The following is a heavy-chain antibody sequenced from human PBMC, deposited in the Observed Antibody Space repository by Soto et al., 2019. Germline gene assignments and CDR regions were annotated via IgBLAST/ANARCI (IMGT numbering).Heavy chain of an antibody. D-gene: IGHD1-26*01. Sequence: QVQLVESGGGVVQPGRSLRLSCAASGFTFSSYGMHWVRQAPGKGLEWVSVISYDGSNKYYADSVKGRFTICRDNSKNTLYLQVHSQGAEDKAVYCCAKDREGGAKSEDYFDYWGQGTLVTVSS. CDR2: ISYDGSNK. CDR1: GFTFSSYG. V-gene: IGHV3-30*18. J-gene: IGHJ4*02. CDR3: AKDREGGAKSEDYFDY.